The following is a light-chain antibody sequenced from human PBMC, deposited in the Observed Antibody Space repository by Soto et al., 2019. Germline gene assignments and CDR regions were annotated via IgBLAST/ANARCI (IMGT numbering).Light chain of an antibody. J-gene: IGKJ2*01. CDR1: RSVLYNSNNKNY. V-gene: IGKV4-1*01. Sequence: DIVMTQSPDSLAVSLGERATINCKSSRSVLYNSNNKNYLAWYQQKPGQPPKLLIYWASTRESVVPDRFSGSGSGTDFTLTISSLQAEDVAVYDCQHYYTTPRTFGQGTKLEIK. CDR3: QHYYTTPRT. CDR2: WAS.